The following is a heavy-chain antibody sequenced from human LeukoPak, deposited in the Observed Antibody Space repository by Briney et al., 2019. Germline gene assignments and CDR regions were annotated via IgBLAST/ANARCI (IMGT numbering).Heavy chain of an antibody. D-gene: IGHD2-2*03. CDR1: GYSFTSYW. CDR2: IYPGDSDT. J-gene: IGHJ6*02. Sequence: GESLKISCKGSGYSFTSYWIGWVRQMPGKGLEWMGIIYPGDSDTRYSPSFQDQVTISADKSISTAYLQWSSLKASDTSMYYCARADGYCSSTSCHYYYGMDVWGQGTTVTVSS. CDR3: ARADGYCSSTSCHYYYGMDV. V-gene: IGHV5-51*01.